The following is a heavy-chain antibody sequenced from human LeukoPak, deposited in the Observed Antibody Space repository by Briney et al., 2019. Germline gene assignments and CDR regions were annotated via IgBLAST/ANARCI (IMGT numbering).Heavy chain of an antibody. J-gene: IGHJ4*02. D-gene: IGHD1-26*01. CDR3: ARSQRGSYWKHYFDY. Sequence: PSETLSLTCTVSGASISNSFYFWGWVRQPPGTGLEWIGHIRYSGSAYHNPSLKSRVTISVDTSKNQFSLKLSSVTAADTAMYYCARSQRGSYWKHYFDYWGQGTLVTVSS. CDR2: IRYSGSA. V-gene: IGHV4-39*01. CDR1: GASISNSFYF.